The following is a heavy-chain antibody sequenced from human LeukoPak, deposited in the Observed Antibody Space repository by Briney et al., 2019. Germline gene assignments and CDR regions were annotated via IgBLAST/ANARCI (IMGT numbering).Heavy chain of an antibody. V-gene: IGHV5-51*01. CDR3: ARRSSGWHQDY. J-gene: IGHJ4*02. Sequence: GESLKISCKGSGYSFTSYWIGWVRQMPGKGLEWMGIIYPGDSDTRYSPSFQGQVTISVDKSISTAFLQWSSLKASDSAIYYCARRSSGWHQDYWGQGTLVTVSS. CDR1: GYSFTSYW. CDR2: IYPGDSDT. D-gene: IGHD6-19*01.